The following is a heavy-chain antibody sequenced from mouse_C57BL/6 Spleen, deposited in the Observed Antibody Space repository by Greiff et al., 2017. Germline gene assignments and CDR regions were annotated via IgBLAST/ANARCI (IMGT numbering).Heavy chain of an antibody. CDR1: GYTFTTYP. CDR2: FHPYNDDT. Sequence: QVQLKQSGAELVKPGASVKMSCKASGYTFTTYPMEWMKQNHGQSLEWIGNFHPYNDDTNYNEKFKSKATLTVDKSSSTAYMQLSSLTSEDSAVYYCARGDYGDYFDDWGTGTTLTVSS. CDR3: ARGDYGDYFDD. V-gene: IGHV1-47*01. D-gene: IGHD1-1*02. J-gene: IGHJ2*01.